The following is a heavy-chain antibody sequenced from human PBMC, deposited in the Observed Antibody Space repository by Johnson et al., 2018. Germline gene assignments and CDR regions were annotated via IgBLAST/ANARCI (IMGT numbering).Heavy chain of an antibody. CDR1: GLTFSDAW. D-gene: IGHD2-21*02. V-gene: IGHV3-15*01. CDR3: THIAFALGTAYPFDY. Sequence: VQLVQSGGGVVQPGGSLRLSCVVSGLTFSDAWMSWVRQAPGKGLEWVGRVIVTSTGGAADNAAAVAGRFIISKDVSKRTVYLQMKSLKIEDTAIYSCTHIAFALGTAYPFDYWGQGTLVTVSS. CDR2: VIVTSTGGAA. J-gene: IGHJ4*02.